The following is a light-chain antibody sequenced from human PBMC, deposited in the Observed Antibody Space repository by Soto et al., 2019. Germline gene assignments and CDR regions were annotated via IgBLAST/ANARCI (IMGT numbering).Light chain of an antibody. CDR2: DVS. CDR3: SSYTSGGTLV. J-gene: IGLJ1*01. CDR1: SSDVGGYNY. Sequence: QSALTQPASVSGSPGQSITISCTGTSSDVGGYNYVSWYQQHPGKAPKLMIYDVSARPSGVSNRFSGSKSGNTASLTISGLQAEDEADYYCSSYTSGGTLVFGNGTKVTVL. V-gene: IGLV2-14*01.